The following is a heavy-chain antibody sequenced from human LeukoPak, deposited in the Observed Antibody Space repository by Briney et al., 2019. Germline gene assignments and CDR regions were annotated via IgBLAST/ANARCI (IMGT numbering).Heavy chain of an antibody. J-gene: IGHJ4*02. Sequence: GGSLRLSCAASGFTVSSNYMSWVRQAPGKGLEWVGRTRNKANSYTTEYAASVKGRFTISRDDSKNSLYLQMNSLKTEDTAVYYCARPHYYDSSGYYDWGQGTLVTVSS. D-gene: IGHD3-22*01. V-gene: IGHV3-72*01. CDR3: ARPHYYDSSGYYD. CDR2: TRNKANSYTT. CDR1: GFTVSSNY.